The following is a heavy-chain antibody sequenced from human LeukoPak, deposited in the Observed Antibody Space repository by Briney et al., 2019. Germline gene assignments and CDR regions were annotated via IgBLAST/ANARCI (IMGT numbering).Heavy chain of an antibody. CDR2: IYTSGST. D-gene: IGHD3-10*01. Sequence: SETLSLTCTVSGGSISSYYWSWIQQPAGKGLEWIGRIYTSGSTNYNPSLKSRVTISVDTSKKKFSLKLSSVTAADTAVYYCASPRGSTSGAFDIWGQGTMVTVSS. J-gene: IGHJ3*02. CDR3: ASPRGSTSGAFDI. V-gene: IGHV4-4*07. CDR1: GGSISSYY.